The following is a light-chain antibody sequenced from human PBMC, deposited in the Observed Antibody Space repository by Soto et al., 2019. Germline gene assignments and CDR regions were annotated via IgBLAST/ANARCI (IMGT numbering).Light chain of an antibody. J-gene: IGKJ1*01. V-gene: IGKV1-5*01. CDR2: DAS. CDR3: QQYNSYSWT. Sequence: DIMLTQSPSSLSASVGDRFTITCRASQSISSWLAWYQQKPGKAPKLLIYDASSLESGVPSRFSGSGSGTEFTLTISSLQPDDFATYYCQQYNSYSWTFGQGTKV. CDR1: QSISSW.